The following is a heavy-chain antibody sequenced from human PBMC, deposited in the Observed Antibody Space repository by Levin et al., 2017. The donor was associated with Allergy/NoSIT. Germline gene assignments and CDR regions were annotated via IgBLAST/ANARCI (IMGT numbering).Heavy chain of an antibody. CDR1: GGSFSDNY. D-gene: IGHD5-18*01. CDR3: AAYNYGSLDY. Sequence: SETLSLTCAVHGGSFSDNYWSWIRQPPGKGLEWIGESNHGGITNYNPSLKSRVTISVDTSKNQFSLKLSSVTAADTALYYCAAYNYGSLDYWGQGTLVTVSS. CDR2: SNHGGIT. V-gene: IGHV4-34*01. J-gene: IGHJ4*02.